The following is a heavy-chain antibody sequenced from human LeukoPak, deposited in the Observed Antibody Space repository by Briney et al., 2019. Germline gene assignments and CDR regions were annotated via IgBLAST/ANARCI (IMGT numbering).Heavy chain of an antibody. Sequence: SVKVSCKASGCTFSSYAISWVRQAPGQGLEWMGGIIPIFGTANYAQKFQGRVTITADKSTSTAYMELSSLRSEDTAVYYCTRGSYYDSSGYSGVRLFDYWGQGTPVSVPS. V-gene: IGHV1-69*06. CDR1: GCTFSSYA. CDR2: IIPIFGTA. D-gene: IGHD3-22*01. CDR3: TRGSYYDSSGYSGVRLFDY. J-gene: IGHJ4*02.